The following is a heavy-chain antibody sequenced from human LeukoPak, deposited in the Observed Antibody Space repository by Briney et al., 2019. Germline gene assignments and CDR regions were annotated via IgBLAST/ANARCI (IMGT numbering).Heavy chain of an antibody. D-gene: IGHD7-27*01. Sequence: GGSLRLSCAASGFTFSDYYMSWVRQAPGRGLEWVGFIRSKAYGGTTEYAASVKGRFTISRDDSKSIAYLQMNSLKTEDTAVYYCTRVNWGWAAYYYYMDVWGKGTTVTVSS. CDR2: IRSKAYGGTT. J-gene: IGHJ6*03. V-gene: IGHV3-49*04. CDR1: GFTFSDYY. CDR3: TRVNWGWAAYYYYMDV.